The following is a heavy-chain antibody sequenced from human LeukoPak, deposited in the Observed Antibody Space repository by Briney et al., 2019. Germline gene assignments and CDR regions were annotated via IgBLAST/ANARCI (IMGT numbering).Heavy chain of an antibody. J-gene: IGHJ6*02. Sequence: SETLSLTCAVYGGSFSGYYWSWIRQPPGKGLEWIGEINHSGSTNHNPSLKSRVTISVDTSKSQFSLKLSSVTAADTAVYYCARGLRFLVVWGQGTTVTVSS. CDR1: GGSFSGYY. V-gene: IGHV4-34*01. CDR2: INHSGST. D-gene: IGHD3-3*01. CDR3: ARGLRFLVV.